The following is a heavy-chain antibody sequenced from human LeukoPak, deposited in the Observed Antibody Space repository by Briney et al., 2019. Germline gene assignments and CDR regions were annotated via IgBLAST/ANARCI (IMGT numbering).Heavy chain of an antibody. J-gene: IGHJ4*02. D-gene: IGHD3-10*01. Sequence: GGSLRLSCAASGFTFSSYSMNWVRQAPGKGLEWVSAISGSGGSTYYADSVKGRFTISRDNSKNTLYLQMNSLRAEDTAVYYCAKDWGITMVRGVIISDWGQGTLVTVSS. V-gene: IGHV3-23*01. CDR1: GFTFSSYS. CDR2: ISGSGGST. CDR3: AKDWGITMVRGVIISD.